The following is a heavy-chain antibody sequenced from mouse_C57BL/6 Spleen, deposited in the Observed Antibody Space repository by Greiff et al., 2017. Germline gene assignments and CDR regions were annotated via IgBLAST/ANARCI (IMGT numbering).Heavy chain of an antibody. CDR3: VRRGSYNAMDY. V-gene: IGHV1-82*01. Sequence: VQRVESGPELVKPGASVKISCKASGYAFSSFWMNWVKQRPGKGLEWIGRIYSGDGDTNYNGKFKGKATLTADKSSSTAYMQLSSLTSEDSAVYFCVRRGSYNAMDYWGQGTSVTVSS. CDR2: IYSGDGDT. D-gene: IGHD2-12*01. J-gene: IGHJ4*01. CDR1: GYAFSSFW.